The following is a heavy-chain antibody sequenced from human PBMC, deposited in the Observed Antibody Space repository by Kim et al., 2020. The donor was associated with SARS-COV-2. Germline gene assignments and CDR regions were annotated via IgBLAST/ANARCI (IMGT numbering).Heavy chain of an antibody. V-gene: IGHV1-46*01. D-gene: IGHD6-13*01. Sequence: TTYAQRFRGRVTMTKDTSTATVYMELSSLRSGDTAMYYCARTSYSSWYFDLWGRGTLVTVSS. CDR3: ARTSYSSWYFDL. CDR2: T. J-gene: IGHJ2*01.